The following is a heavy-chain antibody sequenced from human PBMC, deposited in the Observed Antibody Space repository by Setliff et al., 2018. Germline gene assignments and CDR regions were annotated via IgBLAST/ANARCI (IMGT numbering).Heavy chain of an antibody. V-gene: IGHV4-39*07. Sequence: PSETLSLTCTVSGGSISSSSYYWGWIRQPPGKGLEWIGSIYYRGSTYYNPSLKSRVTISIDTSKNQFSLKLSSVTAADTAVYYCARDLYDYVWGTYRYHDAFDIWGQGTMVTVPS. D-gene: IGHD3-16*02. J-gene: IGHJ3*02. CDR2: IYYRGST. CDR1: GGSISSSSYY. CDR3: ARDLYDYVWGTYRYHDAFDI.